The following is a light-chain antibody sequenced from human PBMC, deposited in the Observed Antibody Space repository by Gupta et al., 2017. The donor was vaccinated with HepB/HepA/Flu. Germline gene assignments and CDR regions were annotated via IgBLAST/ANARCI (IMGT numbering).Light chain of an antibody. CDR2: NVN. Sequence: HSALTQPAAVSGSPGPSITVSCTGTTGDVSVYNYFSWYQPHPGKAPKLMIYNVNNRPTGVSHRFSGSKSGNTASLTISGPQLEDEGDYYCSSHTSSNSLVFGGGTKLTVL. CDR1: TGDVSVYNY. J-gene: IGLJ3*02. CDR3: SSHTSSNSLV. V-gene: IGLV2-14*03.